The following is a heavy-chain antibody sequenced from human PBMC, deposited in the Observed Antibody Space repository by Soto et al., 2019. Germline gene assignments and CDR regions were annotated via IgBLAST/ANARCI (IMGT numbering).Heavy chain of an antibody. V-gene: IGHV3-33*01. CDR3: ARDKDSSGSPPGTSWFDP. CDR1: GLTFSIYG. D-gene: IGHD3-22*01. J-gene: IGHJ5*02. Sequence: WGSLRICWASSGLTFSIYGMHWVRQAPGKGLDLVAVIWYDGSNKYYADSVKGRFTISRDNSKNTLYLQMNRLRAEDTAVYYCARDKDSSGSPPGTSWFDPWGQGTLVTVSS. CDR2: IWYDGSNK.